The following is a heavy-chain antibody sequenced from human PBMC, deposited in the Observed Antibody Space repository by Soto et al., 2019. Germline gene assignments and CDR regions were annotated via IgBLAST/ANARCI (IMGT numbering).Heavy chain of an antibody. D-gene: IGHD5-12*01. CDR3: ARGNLGMATSNFDY. V-gene: IGHV4-34*01. CDR1: GGSFSGYY. Sequence: PSETLSLTCAVYGGSFSGYYWSWIRQPPGKGLEWIGEINHSGSTNYNPSLKSRVTISVDTSKNQFSLKLSSVSAADTAVYYCARGNLGMATSNFDYWGQGTLVTVYS. J-gene: IGHJ4*02. CDR2: INHSGST.